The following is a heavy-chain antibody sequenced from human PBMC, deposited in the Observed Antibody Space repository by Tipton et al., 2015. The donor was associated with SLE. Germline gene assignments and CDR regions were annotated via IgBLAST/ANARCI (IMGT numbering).Heavy chain of an antibody. V-gene: IGHV3-48*03. J-gene: IGHJ5*02. CDR1: GFAFRGYE. Sequence: SLRLSCVASGFAFRGYEMNWVRQAPGKGLEWVSYISSSGSTIYYADSVKGRFTISRDNAKNSLYLQMNSLRAEDTAVYYCARGYDFWSGKRWFGPWGQGTLVTVSS. CDR3: ARGYDFWSGKRWFGP. D-gene: IGHD3-3*01. CDR2: ISSSGSTI.